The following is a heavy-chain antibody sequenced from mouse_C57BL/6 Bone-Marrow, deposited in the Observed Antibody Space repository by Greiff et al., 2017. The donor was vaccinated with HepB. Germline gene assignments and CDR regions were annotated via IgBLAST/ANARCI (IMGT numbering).Heavy chain of an antibody. CDR3: ARSRYYGSRRYFDV. CDR2: INPGSGGT. Sequence: QVQLKQSGAELVRPGTSVKVSCKASGYAFTNYLIEWVKQRPGQGLEWIGVINPGSGGTNYNEKFKGKATLTADKSSSTAYMQLSSLTSEDSAVYFCARSRYYGSRRYFDVGGTGTTVTVSS. V-gene: IGHV1-54*01. D-gene: IGHD1-1*01. J-gene: IGHJ1*03. CDR1: GYAFTNYL.